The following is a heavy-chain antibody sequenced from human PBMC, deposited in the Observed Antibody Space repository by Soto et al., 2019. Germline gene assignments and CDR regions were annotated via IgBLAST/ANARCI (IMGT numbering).Heavy chain of an antibody. J-gene: IGHJ4*02. Sequence: SETLSLTCTVSGGSITSAYWSWIRQPPGKGLEWIGYIFYSGATSYNPSLKSRVTISIDTSKNQFSLNLTSLTAADTAVFFCGRVRSGDYADYWGQGALVTVSS. V-gene: IGHV4-59*01. CDR1: GGSITSAY. CDR3: GRVRSGDYADY. CDR2: IFYSGAT. D-gene: IGHD3-10*01.